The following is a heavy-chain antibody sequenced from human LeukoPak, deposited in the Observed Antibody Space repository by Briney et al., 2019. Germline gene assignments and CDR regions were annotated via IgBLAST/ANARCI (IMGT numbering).Heavy chain of an antibody. J-gene: IGHJ4*02. CDR2: ISSSSSYI. CDR1: GFTFSSYS. CDR3: ARVRHDFWSGYQYFDY. Sequence: GGSLRLSCAASGFTFSSYSMNWVRQAPGKGLEWVSSISSSSSYIYYADSVKGRFTISRDNAKNSLYLQMNSLRAEDTAMYYCARVRHDFWSGYQYFDYWGQGTLVTVSS. V-gene: IGHV3-21*01. D-gene: IGHD3-3*01.